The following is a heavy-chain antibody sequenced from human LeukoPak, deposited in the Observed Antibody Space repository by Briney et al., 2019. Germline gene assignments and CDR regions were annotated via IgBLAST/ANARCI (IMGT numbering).Heavy chain of an antibody. CDR3: ARRGSSARGTRGRYFDY. D-gene: IGHD6-25*01. CDR1: GGSISRGQY. V-gene: IGHV4-38-2*02. Sequence: PSETLSLTCTVSGGSISRGQYWGWIRQPPGQGLEWVGSVYHSGSIYYNQSLKSRVIMSVDTSKNQFSLKLSSVTAADTAVYYCARRGSSARGTRGRYFDYWGQGTLVTVSS. J-gene: IGHJ4*02. CDR2: VYHSGSI.